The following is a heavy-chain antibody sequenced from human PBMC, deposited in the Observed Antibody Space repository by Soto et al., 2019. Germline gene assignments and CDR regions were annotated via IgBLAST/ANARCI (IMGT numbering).Heavy chain of an antibody. Sequence: QLQLQESGPGLVKPSETLSLTCTVSGCSISSSSYYWGWIRQPPGKGLEWIGSIYYSGSTYYNPSLKSRVTISVETSKNQFSLKLSSVTAADTAVYYCARGPASSRGFDYWGQGTLVTVSS. J-gene: IGHJ4*02. CDR1: GCSISSSSYY. CDR2: IYYSGST. CDR3: ARGPASSRGFDY. V-gene: IGHV4-39*01.